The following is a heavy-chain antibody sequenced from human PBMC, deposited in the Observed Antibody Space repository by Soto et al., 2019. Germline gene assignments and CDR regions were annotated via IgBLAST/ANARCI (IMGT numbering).Heavy chain of an antibody. J-gene: IGHJ4*02. V-gene: IGHV4-59*01. CDR1: GGSIRRYY. Sequence: SETLSRTCTVSGGSIRRYYWSWIRQPPGKGLEWIGYIYYSGSTNYNPSLKSRVTISVDTSKNQFSLKLSSVTAADTAVYYCASKSNRYYHNGLILDYCGQGTLVPVSS. CDR2: IYYSGST. CDR3: ASKSNRYYHNGLILDY. D-gene: IGHD3-22*01.